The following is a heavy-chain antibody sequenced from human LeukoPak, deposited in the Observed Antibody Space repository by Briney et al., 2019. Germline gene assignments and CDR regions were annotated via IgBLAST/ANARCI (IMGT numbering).Heavy chain of an antibody. CDR2: IKQDGGEK. CDR3: ARGWNYGSGIMDV. J-gene: IGHJ6*04. D-gene: IGHD3-10*01. CDR1: GFTFSRYW. V-gene: IGHV3-7*02. Sequence: PGGSLGLFCAASGFTFSRYWMSWLRQAPGKGLEWVANIKQDGGEKYYVGSVKGRFTVSRDNAKNSLYLQMNSLRAEDTAVYYCARGWNYGSGIMDVWGKGTTVTVSS.